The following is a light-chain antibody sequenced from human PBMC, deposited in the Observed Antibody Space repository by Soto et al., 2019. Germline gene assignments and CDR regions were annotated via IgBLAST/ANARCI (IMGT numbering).Light chain of an antibody. CDR3: SSYTSSSTRV. CDR1: SSDVGGYNY. V-gene: IGLV2-14*01. J-gene: IGLJ2*01. Sequence: QSVLTQPASVSGSPGQSITISCTGTSSDVGGYNYVPWYQQHPGKAPKLMIYDVSNRPSGVSNRFSGSKSGNTGSLTISGLQAEDEADYYCSSYTSSSTRVVGGGTKLSAL. CDR2: DVS.